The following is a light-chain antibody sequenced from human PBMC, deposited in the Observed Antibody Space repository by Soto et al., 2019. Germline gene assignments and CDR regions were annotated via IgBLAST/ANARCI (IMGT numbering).Light chain of an antibody. J-gene: IGKJ3*01. Sequence: EVVLTQSPATLSLSPGERAILACRASQSVTSYLAWYQQKPGQSPRLLIYDASTRATGIPARFSGSGSGTDFTLTISSLEPEDFAIYYCQQRNKGPPLFTFGPGTKVDIK. CDR1: QSVTSY. CDR3: QQRNKGPPLFT. V-gene: IGKV3-11*01. CDR2: DAS.